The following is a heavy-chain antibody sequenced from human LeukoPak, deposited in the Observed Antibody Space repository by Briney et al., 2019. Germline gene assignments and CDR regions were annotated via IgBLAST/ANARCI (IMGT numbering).Heavy chain of an antibody. D-gene: IGHD5-24*01. Sequence: SQTLSLTCAISGDSVSSNSVAWNWIRQSPSRGLEWLGRTYYRSRWYNDYAVSVKSRITIDPETSKNQFSLQLTPVIPEDTAVYYCARDGYNYFDYWGQGTLVTVSS. V-gene: IGHV6-1*01. J-gene: IGHJ4*02. CDR1: GDSVSSNSVA. CDR2: TYYRSRWYN. CDR3: ARDGYNYFDY.